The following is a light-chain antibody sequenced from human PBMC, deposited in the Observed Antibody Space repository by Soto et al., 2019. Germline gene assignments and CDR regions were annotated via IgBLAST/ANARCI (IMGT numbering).Light chain of an antibody. V-gene: IGLV1-44*01. CDR3: AAWDDSLNGRV. CDR2: SDN. CDR1: SSNIESNT. Sequence: QSVLTQPPSASATPGQRVTISCSGGSSNIESNTVNWYQQLPGTAPKLLIYSDNQRPSGVPDRFSGSKSGTSASLAISGLQSEYEADYYCAAWDDSLNGRVFGGGTKLTVL. J-gene: IGLJ3*02.